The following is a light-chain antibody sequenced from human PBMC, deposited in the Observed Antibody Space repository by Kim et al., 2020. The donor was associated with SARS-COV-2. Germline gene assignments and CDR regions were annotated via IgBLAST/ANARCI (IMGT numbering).Light chain of an antibody. CDR1: HSVSNN. Sequence: SPGENAALSCRDSHSVSNNLVWYQQKPGQAPRLLMYGASTRATGIPARFSGSGSGTEFTLTISSLQSEDCAVYYCQQYNNWPPKTFGQGTKVDIK. J-gene: IGKJ1*01. V-gene: IGKV3-15*01. CDR3: QQYNNWPPKT. CDR2: GAS.